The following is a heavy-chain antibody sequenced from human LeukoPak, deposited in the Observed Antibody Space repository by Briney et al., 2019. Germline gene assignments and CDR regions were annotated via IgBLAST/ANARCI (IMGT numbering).Heavy chain of an antibody. CDR3: ARVIMVRGKEYYFDY. CDR1: GFTVSSNY. J-gene: IGHJ4*02. V-gene: IGHV3-53*01. Sequence: PGGSLRLSCAASGFTVSSNYMSWVRQAPGKGLEWVSVIYSGGSTYYADSVKGRFTISRDNSKNTLYLQMNSLRAEDTAVYYCARVIMVRGKEYYFDYWGQGTLVTVSS. CDR2: IYSGGST. D-gene: IGHD3-10*01.